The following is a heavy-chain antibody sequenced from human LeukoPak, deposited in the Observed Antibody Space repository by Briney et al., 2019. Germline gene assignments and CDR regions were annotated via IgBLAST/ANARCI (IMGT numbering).Heavy chain of an antibody. CDR2: ICYSGST. D-gene: IGHD4-23*01. CDR1: GVSISSYY. Sequence: SETLSLSCTVSGVSISSYYMSWIRQSPGKGLEWIGYICYSGSTNYNPSLRSRVIISIDTSKNHIPLTLSSVTAAAADVYFCARNYGGYAFHIWGQGTVVTVSS. V-gene: IGHV4-59*01. J-gene: IGHJ3*02. CDR3: ARNYGGYAFHI.